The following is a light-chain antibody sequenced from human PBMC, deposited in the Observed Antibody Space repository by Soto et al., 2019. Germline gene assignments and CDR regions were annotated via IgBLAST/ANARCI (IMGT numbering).Light chain of an antibody. CDR1: QSVTNY. V-gene: IGKV3-20*01. CDR3: QQYVTSSPRT. Sequence: EIFLTQSPDTLSLSPGERATLSCRSSQSVTNYIAWYQQRPGQAPRLLMYGASSRATGTPDRFSGSGSGTDFTLTITRLEPEDFAVYYCQQYVTSSPRTFGQGTKVDIK. J-gene: IGKJ1*01. CDR2: GAS.